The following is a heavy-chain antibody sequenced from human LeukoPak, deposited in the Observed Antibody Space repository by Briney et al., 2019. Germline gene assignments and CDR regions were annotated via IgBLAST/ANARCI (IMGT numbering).Heavy chain of an antibody. V-gene: IGHV4-59*08. D-gene: IGHD3-10*01. CDR1: GGSISSYY. Sequence: PSETLSVTCTVSGGSISSYYWSWMRQPPGKGLEWIGYIYSSGSTNYNPSLKSRVTISVDTSKNQFSLNLSSVTAADTAVYYCASNYYGSGSPDYSGQGNPVTASS. CDR3: ASNYYGSGSPDY. J-gene: IGHJ4*02. CDR2: IYSSGST.